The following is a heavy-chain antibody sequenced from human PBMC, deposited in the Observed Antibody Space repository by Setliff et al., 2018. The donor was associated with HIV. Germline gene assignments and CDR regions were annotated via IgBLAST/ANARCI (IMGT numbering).Heavy chain of an antibody. J-gene: IGHJ5*02. CDR1: GYTFLNYG. Sequence: ASVKVSCKASGYTFLNYGISWVRQTPGRGLEWMAWINVGNGNTRTARKFQGRVALTTDTSTSTAHMELRNLRSDDTAVYYCARDSGMAVVGTWRRLDPWGQGTLVTVSS. D-gene: IGHD6-19*01. CDR2: INVGNGNT. CDR3: ARDSGMAVVGTWRRLDP. V-gene: IGHV1-18*01.